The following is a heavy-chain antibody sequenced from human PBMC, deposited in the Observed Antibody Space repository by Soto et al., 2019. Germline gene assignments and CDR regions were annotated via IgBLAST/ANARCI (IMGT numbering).Heavy chain of an antibody. J-gene: IGHJ6*02. V-gene: IGHV4-31*03. CDR3: ARDPRGGGLDGMDV. D-gene: IGHD6-25*01. CDR1: GGSFSSDSFI. CDR2: INYSGTT. Sequence: SETLSLTCSVSGGSFSSDSFIWSWVRQFPGKGLEWIGYINYSGTTYYNPSLRSRITMSVDTSKNQFSLNLSSVTAADTAVYYCARDPRGGGLDGMDVWGQGTTVTVSS.